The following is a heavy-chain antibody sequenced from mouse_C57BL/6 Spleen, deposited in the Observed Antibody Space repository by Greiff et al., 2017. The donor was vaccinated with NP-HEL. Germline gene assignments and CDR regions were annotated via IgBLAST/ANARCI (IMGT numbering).Heavy chain of an antibody. Sequence: VQLKESGGGLVKPGGSLKLSCAASGFTFSDYGMHWVRQAPEKGLEWVAYISSGSSTIYYADTVKGRFTISRDNAKNTLFLQMTSLRSEDTAMYYCARFSSYYAMDYWGQGTSVTVSS. CDR1: GFTFSDYG. CDR2: ISSGSSTI. V-gene: IGHV5-17*01. CDR3: ARFSSYYAMDY. J-gene: IGHJ4*01.